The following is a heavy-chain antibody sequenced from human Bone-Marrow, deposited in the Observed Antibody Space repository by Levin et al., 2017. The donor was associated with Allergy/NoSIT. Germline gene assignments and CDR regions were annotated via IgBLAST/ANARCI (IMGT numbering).Heavy chain of an antibody. CDR2: IRRDGSQK. CDR1: GFTLKNYW. V-gene: IGHV3-7*01. CDR3: ATQMGVVMPAAFDY. J-gene: IGHJ4*02. Sequence: PGGSLRLSCAGSGFTLKNYWMSWVRQAPGKGLEWVASIRRDGSQKDSVDSVRGRFTISSDSASGSVFLQMHNLRAEDTAVYYCATQMGVVMPAAFDYWGQGILVTVSA. D-gene: IGHD2-2*01.